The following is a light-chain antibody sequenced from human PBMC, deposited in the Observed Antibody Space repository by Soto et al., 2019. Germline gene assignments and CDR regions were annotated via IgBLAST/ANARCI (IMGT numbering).Light chain of an antibody. CDR3: AAWDDSLSGYV. Sequence: QSLLTQPPSASGTPGQRVTISCSGSSSNIGSNYVYWYQQLPGTAPKLLIYRNNQRPSGVPDRFPGSKSGTSASLAISGLRSEDEADYYCAAWDDSLSGYVFGTRTKVTVL. CDR2: RNN. J-gene: IGLJ1*01. CDR1: SSNIGSNY. V-gene: IGLV1-47*01.